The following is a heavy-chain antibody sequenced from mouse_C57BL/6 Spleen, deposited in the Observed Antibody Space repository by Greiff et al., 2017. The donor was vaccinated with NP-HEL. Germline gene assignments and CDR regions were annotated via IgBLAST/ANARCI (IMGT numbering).Heavy chain of an antibody. CDR3: ARRAYAMDY. J-gene: IGHJ4*01. Sequence: EVKLQESGPELVKPGASVKIPCKASGYTFTDYNMDWVKQSHGKSLEWIGDINPNNGGTIYNQKFKGKATLTVDKSSSTAYMELRSLTSEDTAVYYCARRAYAMDYWGQGTSVTVSS. CDR1: GYTFTDYN. D-gene: IGHD3-1*01. V-gene: IGHV1-18*01. CDR2: INPNNGGT.